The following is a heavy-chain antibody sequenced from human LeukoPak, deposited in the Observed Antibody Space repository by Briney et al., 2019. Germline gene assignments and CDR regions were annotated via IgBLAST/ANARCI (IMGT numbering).Heavy chain of an antibody. CDR1: GYTFTGYY. CDR2: INPNSGGT. J-gene: IGHJ4*02. D-gene: IGHD2-2*01. Sequence: ASVKVSCKASGYTFTGYYMHWVRQAPGQGLEWMGWINPNSGGTNYAQKFQGRVTMTRDTSISTAYMELSRLRSDDTAVYYCARGVGVVVPAASDYWGQGTLVTVSS. V-gene: IGHV1-2*02. CDR3: ARGVGVVVPAASDY.